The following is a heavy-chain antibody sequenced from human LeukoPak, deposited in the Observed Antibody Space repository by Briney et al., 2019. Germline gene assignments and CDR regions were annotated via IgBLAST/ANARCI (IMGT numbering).Heavy chain of an antibody. V-gene: IGHV3-23*01. D-gene: IGHD6-6*01. J-gene: IGHJ4*02. CDR2: ISDSGYTT. Sequence: GGSLRLSRAASGFTFSTYAMNWVRQAPGKGLEWVSTISDSGYTTYYADSVKGRFTISRDNSKNTLYLQINGLRAEDTAVYYCAKRSSAMCFDYWGQGTLVTVSS. CDR3: AKRSSAMCFDY. CDR1: GFTFSTYA.